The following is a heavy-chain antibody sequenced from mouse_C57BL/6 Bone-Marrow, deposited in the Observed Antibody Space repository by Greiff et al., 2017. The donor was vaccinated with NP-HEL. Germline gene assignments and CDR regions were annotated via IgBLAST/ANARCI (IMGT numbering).Heavy chain of an antibody. CDR1: GFSFNTYA. V-gene: IGHV10-1*01. Sequence: EVKLVESGGGLVQPKGSLKLSCAASGFSFNTYAMNWVRQAPGQGLEWVARIRSKSNNYATYYADSVKDRVTISRDDSESMLYLQMNNLKTEDTAMEYCERHDGYSVDYWGQGTTLTVSS. CDR2: IRSKSNNYAT. CDR3: ERHDGYSVDY. D-gene: IGHD2-3*01. J-gene: IGHJ2*01.